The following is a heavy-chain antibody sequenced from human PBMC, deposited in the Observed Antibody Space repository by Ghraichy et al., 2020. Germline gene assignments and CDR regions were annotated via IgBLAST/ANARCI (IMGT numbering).Heavy chain of an antibody. CDR2: ISWNSGSI. V-gene: IGHV3-9*01. J-gene: IGHJ6*02. CDR3: AKDTSRYYDFWSGYSWGMDV. D-gene: IGHD3-3*01. CDR1: GFTFDDYA. Sequence: GGSLRLSCAASGFTFDDYAMHWVRQAPGKGLEWVSGISWNSGSIGYADSVKGRFTISRDNAKNSLYLQMNSLRAEDTALYYCAKDTSRYYDFWSGYSWGMDVWGQGTTVTVSS.